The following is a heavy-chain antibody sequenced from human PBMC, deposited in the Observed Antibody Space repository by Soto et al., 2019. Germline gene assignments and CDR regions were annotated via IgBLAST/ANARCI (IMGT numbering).Heavy chain of an antibody. D-gene: IGHD3-10*01. CDR3: ARHRGPTGPNY. J-gene: IGHJ4*02. CDR1: GHSVSSSNYH. CDR2: VYYSGST. Sequence: PSETLSLACTLSGHSVSSSNYHWAWIRQHPGKGLEWIGSVYYSGSTYYNPSLKSRVTISIDASKNQFSLNLNSVTATDTAVYYCARHRGPTGPNYWGQGTLVTVS. V-gene: IGHV4-39*01.